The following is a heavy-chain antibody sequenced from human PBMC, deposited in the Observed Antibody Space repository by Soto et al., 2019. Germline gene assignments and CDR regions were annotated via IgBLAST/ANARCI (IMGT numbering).Heavy chain of an antibody. D-gene: IGHD3-3*01. CDR3: ARGLRGVLDY. J-gene: IGHJ4*02. CDR2: ISNDENIK. Sequence: PGGSLRLSCAASGFTFSDYAMTWVRQAPGKGLEWLTVISNDENIKQDSVRGRFAIARDNSKNTLYLHLTSLRAEDTAIYYCARGLRGVLDYWGQGTMVTV. CDR1: GFTFSDYA. V-gene: IGHV3-30*09.